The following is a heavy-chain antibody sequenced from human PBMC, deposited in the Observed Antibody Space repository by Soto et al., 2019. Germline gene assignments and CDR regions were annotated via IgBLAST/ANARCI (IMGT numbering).Heavy chain of an antibody. D-gene: IGHD6-13*01. V-gene: IGHV3-74*01. CDR2: INVDGSDI. CDR3: TTDLAAVDHDY. J-gene: IGHJ4*02. Sequence: GGSLRLSCAASGFTFRRYWMSWVRQAPGKGLVWVSRINVDGSDIDYADSVKGRFTFSRDNAKNTLYLQMNSLKTEDTAVYYCTTDLAAVDHDYWGQGTLVTVSS. CDR1: GFTFRRYW.